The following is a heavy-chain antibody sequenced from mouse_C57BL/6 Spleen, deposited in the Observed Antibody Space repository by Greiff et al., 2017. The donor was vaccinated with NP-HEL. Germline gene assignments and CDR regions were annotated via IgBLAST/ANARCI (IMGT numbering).Heavy chain of an antibody. CDR3: ARFYDYDRAWFAY. Sequence: QVQLQQPGAELVRPGSSVKLSCKASGYTFTSYWMHWVKQRPIQGLEWIGNIDPSDSETHYNQKFKGKATLTADKSSSTAYMELRSLTSEDSAVYFCARFYDYDRAWFAYWGQGTLVTVSA. V-gene: IGHV1-52*01. D-gene: IGHD2-4*01. CDR2: IDPSDSET. CDR1: GYTFTSYW. J-gene: IGHJ3*01.